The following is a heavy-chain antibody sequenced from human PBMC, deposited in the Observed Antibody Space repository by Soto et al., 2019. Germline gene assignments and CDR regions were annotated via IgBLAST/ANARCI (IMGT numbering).Heavy chain of an antibody. CDR3: ARIGPYCGGDCYPDFDF. V-gene: IGHV3-23*01. CDR2: VSGSGGGT. CDR1: GFTFNTYG. D-gene: IGHD2-21*02. J-gene: IGHJ4*02. Sequence: GGSLSLSCAASGFTFNTYGMTWVRQAPGKGLEWVSTVSGSGGGTYYADSVKGRFTISRVNSKNTMYLQMSNLRAEDTAVYFCARIGPYCGGDCYPDFDFWGPGTPVTVSS.